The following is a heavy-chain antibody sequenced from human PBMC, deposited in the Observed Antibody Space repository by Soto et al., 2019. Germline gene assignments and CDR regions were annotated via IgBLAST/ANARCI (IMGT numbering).Heavy chain of an antibody. CDR3: ARGWFGEFVDYFDF. CDR2: ISAYNGNT. Sequence: QVQLVQSGAEVKKPGASVKVSCKASGYTFTSYAISWVRQAPGQGLEWMGWISAYNGNTNYAQKLQGRVTMTTDTTTRTAYMELRSLSSDATGVYYCARGWFGEFVDYFDFWGQGTLVTVS. CDR1: GYTFTSYA. D-gene: IGHD3-10*01. J-gene: IGHJ4*02. V-gene: IGHV1-18*01.